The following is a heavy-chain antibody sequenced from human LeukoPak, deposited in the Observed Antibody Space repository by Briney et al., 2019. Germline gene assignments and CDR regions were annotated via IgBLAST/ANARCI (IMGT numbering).Heavy chain of an antibody. J-gene: IGHJ3*02. D-gene: IGHD3-16*02. CDR1: GFTFSNYA. CDR2: ISGSGGTT. V-gene: IGHV3-23*01. Sequence: PGGSLRLSCAASGFTFSNYAMSWVRQAPGKGLEWVSTISGSGGTTYYADSVKGRFTISRDNFKNTRYLQMSSLRAEDTAVYYCAQNPSLVHAFDIWGQGTMVTVSS. CDR3: AQNPSLVHAFDI.